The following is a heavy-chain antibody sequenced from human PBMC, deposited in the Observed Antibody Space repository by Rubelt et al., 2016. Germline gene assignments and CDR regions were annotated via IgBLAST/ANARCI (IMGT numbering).Heavy chain of an antibody. CDR2: IIGIGGST. Sequence: EVQLLESGGGLVQPGGSLRLSCAASGFSFSSYAMSWVRQVPGRGLEWVSTIIGIGGSTYYADYVKGRCTVSRDNSKNTLYLQMDSLRAEDTAVYYCAKDPFGPPYYFDYWGQGTLVTVSS. CDR3: AKDPFGPPYYFDY. J-gene: IGHJ4*02. V-gene: IGHV3-23*01. D-gene: IGHD3-16*01. CDR1: GFSFSSYA.